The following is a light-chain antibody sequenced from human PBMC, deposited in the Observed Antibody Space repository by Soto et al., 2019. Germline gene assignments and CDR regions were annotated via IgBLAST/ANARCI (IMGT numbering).Light chain of an antibody. CDR3: QQYYTTPYT. CDR1: QSVLYKSNNRNY. CDR2: WAS. V-gene: IGKV4-1*01. Sequence: DIVMTQSPDSLAVSLGERATINCKSSQSVLYKSNNRNYLAWYHQKPGQPPKLLIYWASTRESGVPDRFSGSGSGTDFILTISSLQAEDVAVYFCQQYYTTPYTFGQGTKLEIK. J-gene: IGKJ2*01.